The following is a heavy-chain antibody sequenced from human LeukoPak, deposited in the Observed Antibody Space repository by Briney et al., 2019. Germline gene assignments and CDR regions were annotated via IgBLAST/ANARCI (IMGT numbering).Heavy chain of an antibody. CDR3: ALSPSCYDPYYYYYYMDV. D-gene: IGHD5-12*01. Sequence: SVKVSCKASGFTFTSSAMQWVRQARGQRLEWIGWIVVGSGNTNYAQKFQERVTITRDMSTSTAYMELSSLRSENTAVYYCALSPSCYDPYYYYYYMDVWGKGTTVTVSS. V-gene: IGHV1-58*02. CDR2: IVVGSGNT. CDR1: GFTFTSSA. J-gene: IGHJ6*03.